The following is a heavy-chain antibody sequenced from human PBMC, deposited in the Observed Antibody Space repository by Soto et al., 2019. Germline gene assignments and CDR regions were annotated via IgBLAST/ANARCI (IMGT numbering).Heavy chain of an antibody. V-gene: IGHV1-69*13. CDR1: GGTFSSYA. J-gene: IGHJ6*02. D-gene: IGHD3-3*01. CDR2: IIPIFGTA. CDR3: GRIFGVVRTYGMDV. Sequence: SVKVSCKASGGTFSSYASSWVRQAPGQGLEWMGGIIPIFGTANYAQKFQGRVTITADESTSTAYMELSSLRSEDTAVYYCGRIFGVVRTYGMDVWGQGTTVTVP.